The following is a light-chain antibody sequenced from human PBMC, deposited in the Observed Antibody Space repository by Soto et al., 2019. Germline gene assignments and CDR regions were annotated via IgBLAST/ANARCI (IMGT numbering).Light chain of an antibody. V-gene: IGKV1-27*01. Sequence: DIQMTQSPSSLSASVGDRVTITCRASQGISNYLAWYQRKPGKVPELLIYAASNLQSGIPSRFSGSGSGTDFNLTISSLQPEDVATYYSQKYNSAPGTFGQGTRVEIK. CDR1: QGISNY. J-gene: IGKJ1*01. CDR3: QKYNSAPGT. CDR2: AAS.